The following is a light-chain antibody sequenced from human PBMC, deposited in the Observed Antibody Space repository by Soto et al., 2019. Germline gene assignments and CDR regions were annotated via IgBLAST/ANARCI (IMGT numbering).Light chain of an antibody. CDR2: WAS. V-gene: IGKV4-1*01. Sequence: DIMMTQSPDSLAVSLGERATINCTSSQSVLYSSDNKNYLGWYQQKTGQPPKXIIYWASARASGVPDRFSGSGSGTDFTLTISSLQAEDVAVYYCQQYYSTPLTFGGGTKVDIK. CDR3: QQYYSTPLT. J-gene: IGKJ4*01. CDR1: QSVLYSSDNKNY.